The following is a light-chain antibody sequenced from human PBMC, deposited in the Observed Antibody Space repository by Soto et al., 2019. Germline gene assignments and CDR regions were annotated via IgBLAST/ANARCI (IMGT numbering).Light chain of an antibody. CDR1: QRINSW. V-gene: IGKV1-5*01. J-gene: IGKJ2*01. Sequence: GARVTMTCRASQRINSWMAWYQQKPGKAPKLLISGASSLESGVPSRFSGSGSGKEFTLTISSLQPDDFGTYYCQQYNSYSFGQGTKVDIK. CDR3: QQYNSYS. CDR2: GAS.